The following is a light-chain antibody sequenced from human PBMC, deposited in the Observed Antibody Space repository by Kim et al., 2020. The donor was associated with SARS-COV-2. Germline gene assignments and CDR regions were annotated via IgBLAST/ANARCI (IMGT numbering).Light chain of an antibody. CDR3: QSYDVSLSGWV. CDR1: SSNIGTGHD. J-gene: IGLJ3*02. V-gene: IGLV1-40*01. Sequence: QSVLTQPPSVSGAPGQTVTISCTGSSSNIGTGHDVHWYQHIPGTAPRLLIYSNTNRPSGVPDRFSGSKSGTLASLAIAGLQAEDGADYYCQSYDVSLSGWVFGGGTQLTVL. CDR2: SNT.